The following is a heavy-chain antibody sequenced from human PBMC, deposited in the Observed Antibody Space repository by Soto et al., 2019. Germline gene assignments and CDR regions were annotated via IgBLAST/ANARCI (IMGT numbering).Heavy chain of an antibody. CDR3: AKDPGSDWQDDY. D-gene: IGHD6-19*01. V-gene: IGHV3-30*18. CDR1: GFTFSSYG. Sequence: PGGSLRLSCAASGFTFSSYGMHWVRQAPGKGLEWVAVISYDETNKYYADSAKGRFTISRDNSKNTLYLQMNSLRTEDTVVYYCAKDPGSDWQDDYWGQGTLVTVSS. J-gene: IGHJ4*02. CDR2: ISYDETNK.